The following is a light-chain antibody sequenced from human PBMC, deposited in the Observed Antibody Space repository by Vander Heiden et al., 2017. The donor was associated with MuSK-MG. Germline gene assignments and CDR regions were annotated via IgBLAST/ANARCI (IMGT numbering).Light chain of an antibody. CDR2: DAS. CDR3: QQLSYGPPGAT. V-gene: IGKV3-11*01. CDR1: QSVSSY. J-gene: IGKJ3*01. Sequence: EIVLTQSPATLSLSPGERATLSCRASQSVSSYLAWYQQKPGQAPRLLIYDASNRATCIQARFSGSGYGTAFTLTIISREPEDFAVYYCQQLSYGPPGATFGPGTRVDMK.